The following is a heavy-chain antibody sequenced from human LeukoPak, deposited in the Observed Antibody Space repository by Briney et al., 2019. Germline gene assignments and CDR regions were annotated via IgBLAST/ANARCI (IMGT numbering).Heavy chain of an antibody. CDR1: GFTFSRSG. J-gene: IGHJ4*02. D-gene: IGHD5-12*01. V-gene: IGHV3-30*18. CDR2: ISYDGSKK. CDR3: AKVAKEVATIEDFDY. Sequence: GGSLRLSCAASGFTFSRSGMHWVRQAPGKGLEWVAAISYDGSKKYYADSVKGRFTVSRDNSKNTLYLQMNSLRAEDTAVYYCAKVAKEVATIEDFDYWGQGTLVTVSS.